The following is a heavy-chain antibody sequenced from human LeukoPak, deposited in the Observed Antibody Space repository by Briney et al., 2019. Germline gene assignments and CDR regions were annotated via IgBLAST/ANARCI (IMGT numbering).Heavy chain of an antibody. V-gene: IGHV3-21*04. Sequence: GGSLRLSCAASGFIFSGYGMNWVRQAPGKGLEWVSSITSSTSYIYYADSVKGRFTISRDNAKNSLYLQMNSLRAEDTAVYYCAKEISMIVVLISNVFDIWGQGTMVTVSS. CDR2: ITSSTSYI. CDR1: GFIFSGYG. D-gene: IGHD3-22*01. CDR3: AKEISMIVVLISNVFDI. J-gene: IGHJ3*02.